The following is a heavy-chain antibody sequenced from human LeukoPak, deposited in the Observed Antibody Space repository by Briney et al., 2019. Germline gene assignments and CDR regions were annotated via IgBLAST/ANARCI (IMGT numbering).Heavy chain of an antibody. CDR3: ARARDSYYDSSGLFDY. CDR2: IWYDGSNK. J-gene: IGHJ4*02. V-gene: IGHV3-30*19. Sequence: GGSLRLSCAASGFTFSSYGMHWVRQAPGKGLEWVAVIWYDGSNKYYADSVKGRFTISRDNSKNTLYLQMNSLRAEDTAVYYCARARDSYYDSSGLFDYWGQGTLVTVSS. D-gene: IGHD3-22*01. CDR1: GFTFSSYG.